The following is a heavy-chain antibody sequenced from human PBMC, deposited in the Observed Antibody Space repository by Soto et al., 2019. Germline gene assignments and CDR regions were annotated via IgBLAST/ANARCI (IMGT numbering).Heavy chain of an antibody. J-gene: IGHJ4*02. CDR1: GFTFSGYW. CDR3: ASRPPEVNYYGVFDY. D-gene: IGHD3-10*01. V-gene: IGHV3-7*03. Sequence: GGSLRLSCAASGFTFSGYWMTWVRQAPGKGLEWVANIKQDGSEKYYVDSVKGRFTISRDNAKNSLFLQMNSLRAEDTAVYYCASRPPEVNYYGVFDYWGQGTPVTVSS. CDR2: IKQDGSEK.